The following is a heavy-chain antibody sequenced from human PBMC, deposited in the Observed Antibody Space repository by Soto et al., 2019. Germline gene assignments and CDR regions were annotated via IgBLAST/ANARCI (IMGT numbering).Heavy chain of an antibody. J-gene: IGHJ5*02. CDR1: GFTFSSYA. Sequence: GGSLRLSCAASGFTFSSYAMHWVRQAPGKGLEWVAVISYDGSNKYYADSVKGRFTISRDNSKNTLYLQMNSLRAEDTAVYYCASWRWLQPSPFDPWGQGTLVTVSS. CDR3: ASWRWLQPSPFDP. CDR2: ISYDGSNK. D-gene: IGHD5-12*01. V-gene: IGHV3-30-3*01.